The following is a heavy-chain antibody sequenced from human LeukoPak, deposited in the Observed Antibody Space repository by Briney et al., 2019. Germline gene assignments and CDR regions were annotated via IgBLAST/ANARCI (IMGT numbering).Heavy chain of an antibody. CDR3: ARLRGFGADYYYYYTDV. CDR1: GGSISSSSYY. J-gene: IGHJ6*03. CDR2: IHHSGRT. Sequence: SETPSLTCTVSGGSISSSSYYWGWIRQPPGKVLEWIGEIHHSGRTNYNPPLKSRVTISVDKSKNQFSLKLSSVTAADTAVYYCARLRGFGADYYYYYTDVWGKGTTVTVSS. D-gene: IGHD3-10*01. V-gene: IGHV4-39*07.